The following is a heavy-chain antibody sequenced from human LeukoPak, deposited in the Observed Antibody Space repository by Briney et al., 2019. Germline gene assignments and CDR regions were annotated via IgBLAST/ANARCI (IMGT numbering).Heavy chain of an antibody. CDR3: ARDRDSSGCYFEDY. D-gene: IGHD6-19*01. CDR1: GYTFIGYY. Sequence: VSVRVSCKASGYTFIGYYMHWVRQAPGQGLEWMGWINPNSGGTNYAQKFQGRVTMTRDTSISTTYMELSRLRSDDTAVYYCARDRDSSGCYFEDYWGQGTLVTVSS. V-gene: IGHV1-2*02. CDR2: INPNSGGT. J-gene: IGHJ4*02.